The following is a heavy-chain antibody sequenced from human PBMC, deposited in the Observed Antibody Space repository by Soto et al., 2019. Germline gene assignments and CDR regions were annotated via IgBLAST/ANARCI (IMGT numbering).Heavy chain of an antibody. V-gene: IGHV2-5*02. CDR3: THTDGFGDYFQQ. CDR2: IYWDDVK. D-gene: IGHD3-10*01. CDR1: GFSLNTTGVG. J-gene: IGHJ1*01. Sequence: QITLKESGPTLVKPTQTLTLTCTSSGFSLNTTGVGVGWIRQPPGKALEWLGLIYWDDVKWYSPSLKSRLTITKATLKNQVVLTITSTAPVDTATYYCTHTDGFGDYFQQWGQGTLVTVSS.